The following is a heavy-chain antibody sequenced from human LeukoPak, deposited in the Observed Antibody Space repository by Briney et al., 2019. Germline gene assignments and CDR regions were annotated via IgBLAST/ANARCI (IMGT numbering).Heavy chain of an antibody. CDR1: GYTFTSYY. J-gene: IGHJ5*02. D-gene: IGHD3-10*01. CDR2: ISGYNGNT. V-gene: IGHV1-18*04. Sequence: GASVKVSCKASGYTFTSYYMHWVRQAPGQGLEWMGWISGYNGNTNCAQEFQGRVTMTTDTSTSTAYTELRSLRSDDTAVYYCARDTPSYYTGTGKNLWGQGTLVTVSS. CDR3: ARDTPSYYTGTGKNL.